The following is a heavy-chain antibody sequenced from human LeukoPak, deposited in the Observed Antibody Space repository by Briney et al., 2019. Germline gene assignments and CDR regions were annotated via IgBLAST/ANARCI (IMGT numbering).Heavy chain of an antibody. CDR1: GFTFSSHW. J-gene: IGHJ3*02. Sequence: GGSLRLSCAASGFTFSSHWMNWVRQAPGKGLEWVANIKQDGSEKYYVDSVKGRFTISRDNAKNSLYQQMNSLRAEDTAVYYCARCSSLFGDAFDIWGQGTMVTVSS. CDR2: IKQDGSEK. D-gene: IGHD6-6*01. V-gene: IGHV3-7*01. CDR3: ARCSSLFGDAFDI.